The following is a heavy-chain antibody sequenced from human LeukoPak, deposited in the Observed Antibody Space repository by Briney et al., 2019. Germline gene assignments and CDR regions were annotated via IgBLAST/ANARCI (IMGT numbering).Heavy chain of an antibody. CDR3: ARRMGPNSFDY. Sequence: ASVKVSCKASGYSFSSYFIYWVRQAPGQGLEWMGGVNPSGGTTIYSQRFQDRVTMTRDTSTTTVYMELTSLRSEDTAVYYCARRMGPNSFDYRGQGTLVTVSS. CDR1: GYSFSSYF. D-gene: IGHD1-26*01. J-gene: IGHJ4*02. V-gene: IGHV1-46*01. CDR2: VNPSGGTT.